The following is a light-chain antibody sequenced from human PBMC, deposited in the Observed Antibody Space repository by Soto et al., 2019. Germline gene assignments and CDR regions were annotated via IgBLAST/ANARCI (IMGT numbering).Light chain of an antibody. J-gene: IGLJ2*01. CDR3: SSYTSSSTLVV. Sequence: QSALTQPASVSGFPGRSIPFSFTGTSSDVGGYNYVSWYQQHPGKAPKLMIYEVSNRPSGVSNRFSGSKSGNTASLTISGLQAEDEADYYCSSYTSSSTLVVFGGGTQLTVL. CDR1: SSDVGGYNY. V-gene: IGLV2-14*01. CDR2: EVS.